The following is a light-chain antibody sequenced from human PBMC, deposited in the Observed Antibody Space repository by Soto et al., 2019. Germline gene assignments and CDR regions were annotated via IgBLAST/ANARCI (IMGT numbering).Light chain of an antibody. CDR1: ETVSSY. J-gene: IGKJ5*01. V-gene: IGKV3-11*01. CDR3: QQRKNWPPIT. CDR2: DAS. Sequence: EIVLTQSPATLSLSPGDRATLSCRASETVSSYLLWYQQKPGQDPRLLIYDASERATGIPDRFSGSGSGTVFTLTIGSLEPEDSAVYYCQQRKNWPPITLGQGTRLEIK.